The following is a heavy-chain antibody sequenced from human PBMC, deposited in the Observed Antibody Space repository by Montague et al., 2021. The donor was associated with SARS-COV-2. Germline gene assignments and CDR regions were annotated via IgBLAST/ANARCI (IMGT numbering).Heavy chain of an antibody. CDR2: AYYSGYT. CDR3: ARRRLREDYFDF. Sequence: SETLSLTCTVSGDSVSSSDHYWGWIRQPPGKGLEWLGIAYYSGYTYYXPSVKGRVTISIDASKNQFSLKLNSLTATDTAIYHCARRRLREDYFDFWGQGTLLTVSS. D-gene: IGHD4-17*01. J-gene: IGHJ4*02. CDR1: GDSVSSSDHY. V-gene: IGHV4-39*01.